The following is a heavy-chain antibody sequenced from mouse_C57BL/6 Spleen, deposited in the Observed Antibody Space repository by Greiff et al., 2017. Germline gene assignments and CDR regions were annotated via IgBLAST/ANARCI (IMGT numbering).Heavy chain of an antibody. J-gene: IGHJ2*01. D-gene: IGHD2-4*01. V-gene: IGHV1-82*01. CDR3: ARGWDYDAEADSED. CDR2: IYPGDGDT. Sequence: QVQLQQSGPELVKPGASVKISCKASGYAFSSSWMNWVKQRPGKGLEWIGRIYPGDGDTNYNGKFKGKATLTADKSSSTAYMQLSSLTSEDSAVYVCARGWDYDAEADSEDWGQGTTLTVAS. CDR1: GYAFSSSW.